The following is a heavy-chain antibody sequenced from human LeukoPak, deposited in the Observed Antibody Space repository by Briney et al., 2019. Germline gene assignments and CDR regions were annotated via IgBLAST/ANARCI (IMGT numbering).Heavy chain of an antibody. V-gene: IGHV4-59*12. CDR2: IYYSGST. CDR1: GGSISSYY. D-gene: IGHD2-21*02. Sequence: KPSETLSLTCTVSGGSISSYYWSWIRQPPGKGLEWIGYIYYSGSTNYNPSLKSRVTISVDTSKNQFSLKLSSVTAADTAVYYCAGMVTASYYFDYWGQGTLVTVSS. J-gene: IGHJ4*02. CDR3: AGMVTASYYFDY.